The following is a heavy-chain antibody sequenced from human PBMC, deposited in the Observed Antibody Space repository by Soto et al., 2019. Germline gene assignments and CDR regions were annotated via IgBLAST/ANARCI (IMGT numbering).Heavy chain of an antibody. CDR3: ARMVRGSNIDYYHYRDV. CDR1: GYTFPSHG. CDR2: IGAYNGDT. D-gene: IGHD3-10*01. Sequence: QVQLVQSGAEVKKPGASGRVSCKASGYTFPSHGISWVRQAPGQGLEWRGWIGAYNGDTNYAQKLHGRVTVTTDTSTSTAYMELRSLRSEDTAVYYCARMVRGSNIDYYHYRDVWGKGTMVTVSS. J-gene: IGHJ6*03. V-gene: IGHV1-18*01.